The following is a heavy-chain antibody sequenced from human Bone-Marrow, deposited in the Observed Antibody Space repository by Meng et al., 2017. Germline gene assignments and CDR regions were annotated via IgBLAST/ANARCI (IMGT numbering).Heavy chain of an antibody. V-gene: IGHV3-74*01. CDR2: INPDGTIT. CDR3: ARFTPFDY. Sequence: EVHLVESGGGLVQPGGSLSLSCIASEFTFSIFWMHWVRQAPGKGPMWVSRINPDGTITDYADSVKGRFTISRDNAKNTLYLQMNSLRAEDSAVYYCARFTPFDYWGPGTLVTVSS. J-gene: IGHJ4*02. CDR1: EFTFSIFW.